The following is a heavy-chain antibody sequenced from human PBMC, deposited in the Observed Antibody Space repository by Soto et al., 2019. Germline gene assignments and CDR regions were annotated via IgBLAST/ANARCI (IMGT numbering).Heavy chain of an antibody. J-gene: IGHJ5*02. CDR2: VYHTGDT. V-gene: IGHV4-4*02. CDR3: AREIVTAGGNNYFDP. CDR1: GGTVASSHW. Sequence: QVQLQESGPRLVKPSGSLSLTCGVSGGTVASSHWWSWVRQSPGGGLEWIGNVYHTGDTNLNPSLRSRVSISVDKSNNQFSRRLNSLTAADTAVYFCAREIVTAGGNNYFDPWGPGTLVTVSS. D-gene: IGHD2-21*02.